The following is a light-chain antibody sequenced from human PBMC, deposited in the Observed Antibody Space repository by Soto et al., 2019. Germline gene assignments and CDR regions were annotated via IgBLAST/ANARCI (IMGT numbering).Light chain of an antibody. CDR3: GTWDDSLVSYV. V-gene: IGLV1-51*01. CDR2: DND. CDR1: ASNIGSNS. Sequence: QSVLTQPPSVSAAPGQKVTISCSGSASNIGSNSLSWYRQFPGSSPMLVIYDNDKRPSGISARFSASKSDTSATLGITGLQTGDEADYYCGTWDDSLVSYVFGTGSKV. J-gene: IGLJ1*01.